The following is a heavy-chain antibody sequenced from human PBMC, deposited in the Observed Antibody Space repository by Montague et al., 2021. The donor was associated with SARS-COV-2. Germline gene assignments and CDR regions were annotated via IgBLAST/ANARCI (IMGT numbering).Heavy chain of an antibody. CDR2: IDWXXXK. J-gene: IGHJ3*02. D-gene: IGHD5-18*01. Sequence: PALVKPTQTLTLTCTFSGFSLSTSGMCVSWIRQPPGKALEWLARIDWXXXKYYSTSLKTRLTISKDTSNNQVVLTMTKMDPVDTATYYCARTRVDTAVAFDIWGQGTMVTVSS. CDR1: GFSLSTSGMC. CDR3: ARTRVDTAVAFDI. V-gene: IGHV2-70*11.